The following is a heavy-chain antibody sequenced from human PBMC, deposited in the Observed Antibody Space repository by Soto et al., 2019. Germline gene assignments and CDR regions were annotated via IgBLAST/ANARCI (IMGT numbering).Heavy chain of an antibody. Sequence: PGGSLSLSCAASGFTFISYSINWVRQAPGKGLEWFSYITSDSSTISYADSVKGRFTVSRDNAKNSLYLQMNSLRDEDTAVYYCARAREMATIFDYWGQGTLVTVSS. CDR3: ARAREMATIFDY. CDR2: ITSDSSTI. J-gene: IGHJ4*02. V-gene: IGHV3-48*02. D-gene: IGHD5-12*01. CDR1: GFTFISYS.